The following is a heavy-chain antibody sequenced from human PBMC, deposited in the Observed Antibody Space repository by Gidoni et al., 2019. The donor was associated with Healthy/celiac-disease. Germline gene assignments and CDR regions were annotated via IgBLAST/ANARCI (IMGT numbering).Heavy chain of an antibody. CDR3: ARVAVDYDFWSGYYIDY. CDR2: IYYSGST. J-gene: IGHJ4*02. V-gene: IGHV4-59*01. D-gene: IGHD3-3*01. CDR1: GGSISSYY. Sequence: QVHMQESGPGLVMHSETLSLTCIVSGGSISSYYWSLIRQPPGKGLEWIGYIYYSGSTNYNPSLKSRVTISVDTSKNQFSLKLSSVTAADTAVYYCARVAVDYDFWSGYYIDYWGQGTLVTVSS.